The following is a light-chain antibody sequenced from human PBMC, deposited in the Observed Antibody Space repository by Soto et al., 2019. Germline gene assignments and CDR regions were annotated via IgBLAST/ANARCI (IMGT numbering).Light chain of an antibody. J-gene: IGKJ1*01. V-gene: IGKV3-15*01. CDR3: QQYNNWPPRT. Sequence: EIVITNDPAPPSRSPVERATLSCRASQSVSSNLAWYQQKPGQAPRLLIYGASTRATGIPARFSGSGSGTEFTLTISSLQSEDFAVYYCQQYNNWPPRTFGQGTKVDIK. CDR1: QSVSSN. CDR2: GAS.